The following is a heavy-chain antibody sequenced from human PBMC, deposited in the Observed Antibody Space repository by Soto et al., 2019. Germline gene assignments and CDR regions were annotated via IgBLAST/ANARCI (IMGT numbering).Heavy chain of an antibody. J-gene: IGHJ4*02. CDR2: ISYDGSNK. Sequence: PGGSLRLSCAASGFTFSSYGMHWVRQAPGKGLEWVAVISYDGSNKYYADSVKGRFTISRDNSKNTLYLQMNSLRAEDTAVYYCAKDQRITIFGVVLDYWGQGTLVTVSS. CDR3: AKDQRITIFGVVLDY. D-gene: IGHD3-3*01. V-gene: IGHV3-30*18. CDR1: GFTFSSYG.